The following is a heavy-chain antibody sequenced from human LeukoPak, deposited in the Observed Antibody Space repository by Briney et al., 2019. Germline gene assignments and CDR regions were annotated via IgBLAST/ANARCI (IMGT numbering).Heavy chain of an antibody. D-gene: IGHD3-10*01. Sequence: SVKVSCKASGGTFSSYAISWVRQAPGQGLEWMGGIIPIFGTANYAQKFRGRVTITTDESTSTAYMELSSLRSEDTAVYYCAREPPYYGSGSYSPGDNWFDPWGQGTLVTVSS. CDR2: IIPIFGTA. J-gene: IGHJ5*02. V-gene: IGHV1-69*05. CDR1: GGTFSSYA. CDR3: AREPPYYGSGSYSPGDNWFDP.